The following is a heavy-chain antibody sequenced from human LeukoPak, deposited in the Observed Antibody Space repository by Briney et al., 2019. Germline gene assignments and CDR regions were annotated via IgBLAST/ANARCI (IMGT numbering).Heavy chain of an antibody. J-gene: IGHJ4*02. CDR2: IYTSGSP. D-gene: IGHD1-26*01. CDR3: ARGKRGELPSYYFDY. Sequence: PSQTLSLTCTVSGGSISSGSYYWTWIRQPAGKGLEWIGRIYTSGSPSYNPSLKSRVTMSVDTSKNQFSLKLSSVTAADTAVYYCARGKRGELPSYYFDYWGQGTLVTVSS. V-gene: IGHV4-61*02. CDR1: GGSISSGSYY.